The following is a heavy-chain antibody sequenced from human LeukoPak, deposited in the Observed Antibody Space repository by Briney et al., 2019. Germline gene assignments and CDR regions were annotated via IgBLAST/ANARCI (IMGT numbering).Heavy chain of an antibody. CDR2: MNPNSGNT. V-gene: IGHV1-8*01. Sequence: ASVKVSCKASGYTFTSYDINWVRQATGQGLEWMGWMNPNSGNTGYAQKLQGRVTMTTDTSTSTAYMELRSLRSDDTAVYYCARDPQWGDPFDPWGQGTLVTVSS. CDR3: ARDPQWGDPFDP. J-gene: IGHJ5*02. CDR1: GYTFTSYD. D-gene: IGHD1-26*01.